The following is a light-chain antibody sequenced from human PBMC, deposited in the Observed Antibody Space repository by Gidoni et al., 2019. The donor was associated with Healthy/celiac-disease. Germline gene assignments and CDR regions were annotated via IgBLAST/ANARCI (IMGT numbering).Light chain of an antibody. CDR3: QQYNNWPPAFT. V-gene: IGKV3-15*01. CDR2: GAS. Sequence: EIVMTQSPATLSVSPGERATLSCRASQSVSSNLAWYQQKPGQAPRLLIYGASTRATGIPARFSGSGSGTEFTLTISSLQSEDLAVYYCQQYNNWPPAFTFXPXTKVXIK. CDR1: QSVSSN. J-gene: IGKJ3*01.